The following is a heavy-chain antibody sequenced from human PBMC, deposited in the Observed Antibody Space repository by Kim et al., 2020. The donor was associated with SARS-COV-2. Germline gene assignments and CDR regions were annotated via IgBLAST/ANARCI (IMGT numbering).Heavy chain of an antibody. J-gene: IGHJ6*01. Sequence: GGSLTLSCAFSGFIFNAHAMHWVRKAPGKGLEWVAGFMWDGATVGYADSVKGRFTISRDHAKNSLFLHMNRTRKEDTALYYFIRDINAGGADVRGQGT. CDR3: IRDINAGGADV. V-gene: IGHV3-9*01. CDR2: FMWDGATV. D-gene: IGHD2-2*01. CDR1: GFIFNAHA.